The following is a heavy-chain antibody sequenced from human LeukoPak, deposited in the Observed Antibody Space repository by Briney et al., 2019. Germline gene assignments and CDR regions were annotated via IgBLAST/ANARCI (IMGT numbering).Heavy chain of an antibody. V-gene: IGHV3-30*18. Sequence: PGGSLRLSCAASGFTFSSYGMHWVRQAPGKGLEWVAVISYDGSNKYYADSVKGRFTISRDNSKSTLYLQMNSLRAEDTAVYYCAKDRGGYNCFDYWGQGTLVTVSS. CDR1: GFTFSSYG. CDR2: ISYDGSNK. J-gene: IGHJ4*02. D-gene: IGHD5-24*01. CDR3: AKDRGGYNCFDY.